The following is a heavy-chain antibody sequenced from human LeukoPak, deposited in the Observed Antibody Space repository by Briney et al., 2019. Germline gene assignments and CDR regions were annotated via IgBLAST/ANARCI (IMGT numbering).Heavy chain of an antibody. Sequence: PSETLSLTCAVYGGSFSGYYWSWIRQPPGKGLEWIGEINHSGSTNYNPSLKSRVTISVDTSKNQFSLKLSSVTAADTAVYYCARTGPAAIVFGYWGQGTLVTVSS. CDR2: INHSGST. CDR3: ARTGPAAIVFGY. D-gene: IGHD2-2*01. CDR1: GGSFSGYY. V-gene: IGHV4-34*01. J-gene: IGHJ4*02.